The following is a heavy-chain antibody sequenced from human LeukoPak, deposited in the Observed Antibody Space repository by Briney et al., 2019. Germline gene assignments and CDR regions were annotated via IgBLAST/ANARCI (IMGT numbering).Heavy chain of an antibody. CDR2: INPNSGGT. CDR1: GYTFTGYY. J-gene: IGHJ4*02. Sequence: ASVKVSCKASGYTFTGYYMHWVRQAPGQGLEWMGWINPNSGGTNYAQKFQGRVTMTRDTSISTAYMELSRLRSDDTAGYYCASAPYCSSTSCYTPLNYWGQGTLVTVSS. CDR3: ASAPYCSSTSCYTPLNY. V-gene: IGHV1-2*02. D-gene: IGHD2-2*02.